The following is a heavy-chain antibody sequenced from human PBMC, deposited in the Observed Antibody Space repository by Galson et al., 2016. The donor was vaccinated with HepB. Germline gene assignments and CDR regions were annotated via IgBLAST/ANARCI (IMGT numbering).Heavy chain of an antibody. D-gene: IGHD3-3*01. CDR2: IKKDGSEK. J-gene: IGHJ3*02. V-gene: IGHV3-7*01. Sequence: SLRLSCAASGFLVSRFWMSWVRQAPGKGLEWVANIKKDGSEKSYVDSAKGRFTISRDNDKNSVHLQMNSLRAEDTAVYYCARDRTPSFDFWSGYSRPGAFDIWGQGTMVAVSS. CDR3: ARDRTPSFDFWSGYSRPGAFDI. CDR1: GFLVSRFW.